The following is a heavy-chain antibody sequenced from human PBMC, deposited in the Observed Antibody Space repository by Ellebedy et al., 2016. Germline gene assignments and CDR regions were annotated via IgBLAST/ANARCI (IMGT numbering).Heavy chain of an antibody. Sequence: ASVKVSCKASGYTFTSYGISWVRQAPGQGLEWMGWISTYDGNTNYAQNFPGRVTMTTDTSTGTVYMERRSLISDDTAVYYCARDSGRASHFRTCGDYWGQGTLVTVSS. CDR3: ARDSGRASHFRTCGDY. J-gene: IGHJ4*02. V-gene: IGHV1-18*01. D-gene: IGHD1-14*01. CDR2: ISTYDGNT. CDR1: GYTFTSYG.